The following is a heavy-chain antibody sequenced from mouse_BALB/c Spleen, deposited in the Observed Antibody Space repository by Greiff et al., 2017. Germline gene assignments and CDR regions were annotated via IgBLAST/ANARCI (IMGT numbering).Heavy chain of an antibody. V-gene: IGHV5-6*01. D-gene: IGHD2-3*01. CDR3: ARNYDGYYVGDMDY. CDR1: GFTFSSYG. J-gene: IGHJ4*01. CDR2: ISSGGSYT. Sequence: EVQLVESGGELVKPGGSLKLSCAASGFTFSSYGMSWVRQTPDKRLEWVATISSGGSYTYYPDSVKGRFTISRDNAKNTLYLQMSSLKSEDTAMYYCARNYDGYYVGDMDYWGEGTSVTVSS.